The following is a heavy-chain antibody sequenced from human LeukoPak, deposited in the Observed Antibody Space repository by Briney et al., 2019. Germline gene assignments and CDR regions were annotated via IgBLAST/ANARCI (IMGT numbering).Heavy chain of an antibody. Sequence: PSETLSLTCAVSGGSFSGYYWSWIRQPPGKGLEWIGEINHSGSTNYNPSLKSRVTISVDTSKNQFSLKLSSVTAADTAVYYCARESKYYYGSGSYFVDYWGQGTLVTVSS. D-gene: IGHD3-10*01. CDR1: GGSFSGYY. V-gene: IGHV4-34*01. CDR2: INHSGST. J-gene: IGHJ4*02. CDR3: ARESKYYYGSGSYFVDY.